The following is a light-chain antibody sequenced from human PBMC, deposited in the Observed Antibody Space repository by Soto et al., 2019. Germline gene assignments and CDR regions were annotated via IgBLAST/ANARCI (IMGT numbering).Light chain of an antibody. V-gene: IGKV1-39*01. CDR1: QYINNY. Sequence: DIQMTQSPSSLSTSVGDRVTITCRASQYINNYLNWYQQKPGKAPKLLIFAAYNLQSGVPSRFSGSGSGTDFTLTISSLQPEDFATYYCQQSSSALITFGQGTRLDIK. CDR3: QQSSSALIT. CDR2: AAY. J-gene: IGKJ5*01.